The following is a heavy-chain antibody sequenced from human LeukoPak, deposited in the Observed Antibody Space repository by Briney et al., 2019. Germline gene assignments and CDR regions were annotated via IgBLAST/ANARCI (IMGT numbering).Heavy chain of an antibody. CDR2: LSGSGVDT. CDR1: GFSFPNYA. CDR3: AKGGLREYFQH. J-gene: IGHJ1*01. Sequence: QPGGSLRLSCAASGFSFPNYAMSWVRQAPGKGLEWVSTLSGSGVDTDRAESVKGRFTISRDNSKNTLYLQMSSLRAEDTAVYYCAKGGLREYFQHWGQGTLVTVSS. V-gene: IGHV3-23*01. D-gene: IGHD4-17*01.